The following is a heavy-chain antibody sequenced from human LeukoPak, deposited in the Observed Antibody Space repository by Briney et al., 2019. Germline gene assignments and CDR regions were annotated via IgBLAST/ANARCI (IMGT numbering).Heavy chain of an antibody. V-gene: IGHV3-23*01. CDR1: GFTFSSYA. D-gene: IGHD1-26*01. J-gene: IGHJ4*02. CDR2: ISSSGGST. CDR3: AKDIVSGSYYYFDY. Sequence: GGSLRLSCATSGFTFSSYAMSWVRQAPGKGLGWVSAISSSGGSTYYADSVKGRFTISRDNSKNTLYLQMDSLRADDTAVYYCAKDIVSGSYYYFDYWGQGTLVTVSS.